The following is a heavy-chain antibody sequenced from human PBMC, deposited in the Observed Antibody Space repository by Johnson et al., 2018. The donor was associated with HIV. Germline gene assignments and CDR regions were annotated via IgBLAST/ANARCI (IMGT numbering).Heavy chain of an antibody. Sequence: QVQLVESGGGVVQPGRSLRLSCAASGFSFSTYNMHWVRHAPGRGLEWVAFISYSGSDTYYVDSVKGRFTVSRDNSENTLFLQMNSLRDADTAVYYCAQERIARGTPFDAWGQGTRVTVSS. J-gene: IGHJ3*01. CDR1: GFSFSTYN. D-gene: IGHD5-18*01. CDR3: AQERIARGTPFDA. CDR2: ISYSGSDT. V-gene: IGHV3-30*18.